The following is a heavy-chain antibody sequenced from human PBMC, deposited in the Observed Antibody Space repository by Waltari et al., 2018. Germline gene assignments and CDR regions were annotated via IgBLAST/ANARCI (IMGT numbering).Heavy chain of an antibody. V-gene: IGHV3-7*01. CDR2: IKEDGSDK. Sequence: EVQLVESGGGLVQPGGSLRLSCAASGFTFNNYWMSWVRQAPGKGLEWVANIKEDGSDKHYVESVKCRFTISRDNAKNSLYLQMNSLRAEDTAVYYCARDAMRDGDFDYWGQGALVTVSS. CDR1: GFTFNNYW. J-gene: IGHJ4*02. CDR3: ARDAMRDGDFDY. D-gene: IGHD3-3*01.